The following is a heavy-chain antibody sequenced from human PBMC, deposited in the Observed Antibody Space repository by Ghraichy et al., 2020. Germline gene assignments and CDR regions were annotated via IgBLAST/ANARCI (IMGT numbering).Heavy chain of an antibody. Sequence: GGSLRLSCAASGFTFSSYAMTWVRQAPGEGLEWVSSITGGGGTTYYADSVKGRFTISRDNSKNTLYLQMNSLRAEDTAVYYCAKRNRYSSGWYVDYWGQGTLVTVSS. D-gene: IGHD6-19*01. CDR3: AKRNRYSSGWYVDY. CDR2: ITGGGGTT. CDR1: GFTFSSYA. J-gene: IGHJ4*02. V-gene: IGHV3-23*01.